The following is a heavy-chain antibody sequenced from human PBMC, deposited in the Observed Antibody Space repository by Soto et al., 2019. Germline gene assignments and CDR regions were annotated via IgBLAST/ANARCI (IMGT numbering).Heavy chain of an antibody. J-gene: IGHJ4*02. Sequence: GSLRLSCAASGFTFNKYWMQWVRQVPGEGLVWVSHINSDGSSATYADSVKGRFTISRDNAKNTLFLQMNSLRSEDTAVYYCVRDNYGVDYWGQGTLVTVSS. D-gene: IGHD3-10*01. V-gene: IGHV3-74*01. CDR3: VRDNYGVDY. CDR2: INSDGSSA. CDR1: GFTFNKYW.